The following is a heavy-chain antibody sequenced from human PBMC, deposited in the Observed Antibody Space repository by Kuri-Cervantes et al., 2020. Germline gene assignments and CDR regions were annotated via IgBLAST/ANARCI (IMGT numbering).Heavy chain of an antibody. V-gene: IGHV4-31*11. J-gene: IGHJ4*02. D-gene: IGHD3-9*01. CDR3: ARGILNDILTTYYYFDY. CDR1: GGSISSGDYY. Sequence: SETLSLTCAVSGGSISSGDYYWNWIRQHPGKGLEWIGYIYYSGSTYYNPSLKSRVTISVDTSKNKFSLKLSSVTAADTAVYYCARGILNDILTTYYYFDYWGQGTLVTVSS. CDR2: IYYSGST.